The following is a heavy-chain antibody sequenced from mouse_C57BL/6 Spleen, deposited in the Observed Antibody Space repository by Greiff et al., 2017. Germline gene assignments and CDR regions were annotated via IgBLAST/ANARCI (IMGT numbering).Heavy chain of an antibody. J-gene: IGHJ4*01. Sequence: EVQRVESGAELVRPGASVKLSCTASGFNIKDDYMHWVKQRPEQGLEWIGWIDPENGDTEYASKFQGKATITADTSSNTAYLQLSSLTSEDTAVYYCTTEATGAMDYWGQGTSVTVSS. CDR3: TTEATGAMDY. CDR2: IDPENGDT. CDR1: GFNIKDDY. D-gene: IGHD3-2*02. V-gene: IGHV14-4*01.